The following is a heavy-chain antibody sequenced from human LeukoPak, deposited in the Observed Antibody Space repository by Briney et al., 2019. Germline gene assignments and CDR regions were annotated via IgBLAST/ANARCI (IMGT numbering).Heavy chain of an antibody. Sequence: ASVKVSCKASGYTFTNYGFYWVRQAPGQGLEWMGWISPSNGNTNYAQKFQGRVTVTTDTPTTTAYMELRSLRSDDTAVYYCARNSAYDQFDYWGPGTLVTVFS. V-gene: IGHV1-18*01. CDR1: GYTFTNYG. CDR3: ARNSAYDQFDY. CDR2: ISPSNGNT. J-gene: IGHJ4*02. D-gene: IGHD5-12*01.